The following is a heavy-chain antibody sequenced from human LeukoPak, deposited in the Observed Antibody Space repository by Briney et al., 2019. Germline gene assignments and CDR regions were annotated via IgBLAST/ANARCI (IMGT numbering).Heavy chain of an antibody. V-gene: IGHV3-66*01. CDR3: ARESWGHCSHDSCPFQH. D-gene: IGHD2-15*01. CDR2: IYNDGRT. Sequence: GGSLRLSCAASGFTVSNYYMSWVRQAPGKGLEWVALIYNDGRTHYPDSVKGRFTISRDTSKNKLYLQMNSLRADDTALYYRARESWGHCSHDSCPFQHWGQGTLVTASS. J-gene: IGHJ1*01. CDR1: GFTVSNYY.